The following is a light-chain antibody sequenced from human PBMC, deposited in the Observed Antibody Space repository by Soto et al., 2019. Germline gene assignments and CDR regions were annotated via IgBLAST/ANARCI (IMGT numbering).Light chain of an antibody. CDR3: QQYNRYSRT. Sequence: EIVMTQSPATLSVSPGERATLSCRASRSVSSNLAWYQQKPGQAPRLLMYGASTRATGIPARFSGSGSGTEFTLTISSLQSEDFATYYCQQYNRYSRTFGQGTKVEIK. V-gene: IGKV3-15*01. CDR2: GAS. CDR1: RSVSSN. J-gene: IGKJ1*01.